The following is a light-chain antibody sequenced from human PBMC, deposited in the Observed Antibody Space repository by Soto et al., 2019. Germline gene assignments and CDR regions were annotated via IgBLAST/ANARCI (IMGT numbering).Light chain of an antibody. CDR3: QSYDNRNRGVV. V-gene: IGLV6-57*03. Sequence: NFMLTQPHSVSESPGKTVTISCTRSSGSIASNYVQWYQQRPGSAPTTVIYEDNQRPSGVPDRFSGSIDSSSNSASLTISGLKTEDEADYYCQSYDNRNRGVVFGGGTKLTVL. CDR2: EDN. J-gene: IGLJ2*01. CDR1: SGSIASNY.